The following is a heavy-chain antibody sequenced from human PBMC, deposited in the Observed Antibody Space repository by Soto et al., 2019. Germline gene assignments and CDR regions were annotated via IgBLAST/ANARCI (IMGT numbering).Heavy chain of an antibody. Sequence: SETLSLTCTVSGGSVSSSSYYWGWVRQPPGKGLEWIGYIYYSGSTFYNPSFKSRVTISVDKSKNQFSLQLSSVTAADTAVYFCTREDDGGDRDYYGLDVWGQGTTVTVSS. CDR3: TREDDGGDRDYYGLDV. CDR2: IYYSGST. V-gene: IGHV4-30-4*08. CDR1: GGSVSSSSYY. J-gene: IGHJ6*02. D-gene: IGHD2-21*02.